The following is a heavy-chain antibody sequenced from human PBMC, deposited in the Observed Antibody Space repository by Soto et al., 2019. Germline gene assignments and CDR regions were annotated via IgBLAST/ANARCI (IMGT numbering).Heavy chain of an antibody. CDR3: ARDGHGLQGYYYGMDV. V-gene: IGHV3-33*01. CDR1: GFTFSSYG. J-gene: IGHJ6*02. CDR2: IWYDGSNK. D-gene: IGHD4-4*01. Sequence: QVQLVESGGGVVQPGRSLRLSCAASGFTFSSYGMHWVRQAPGKGLEWVAVIWYDGSNKYYVDSVKGRFTISRDNSKNTLYLQMNSLRAEDTAVYYCARDGHGLQGYYYGMDVWGQGTTVTVSS.